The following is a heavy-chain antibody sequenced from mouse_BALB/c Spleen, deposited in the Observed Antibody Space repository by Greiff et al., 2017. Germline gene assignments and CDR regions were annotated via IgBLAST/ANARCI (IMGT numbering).Heavy chain of an antibody. J-gene: IGHJ2*01. CDR3: TREFDYYGSSFFDY. V-gene: IGHV5-6-4*01. Sequence: EVKLMESGGGLVQPGGSRKLSCAASGFTFSSYTMSWVRQTPEKRLEWVATISSGGSYTYYPDSVKGRFTISRDNAKNTLYLQMSSLKSEDTAMYYCTREFDYYGSSFFDYWGQGTTLTVSS. CDR1: GFTFSSYT. D-gene: IGHD1-1*01. CDR2: ISSGGSYT.